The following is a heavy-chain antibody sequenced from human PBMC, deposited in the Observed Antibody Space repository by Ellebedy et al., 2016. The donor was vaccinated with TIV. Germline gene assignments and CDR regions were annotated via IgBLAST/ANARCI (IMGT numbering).Heavy chain of an antibody. Sequence: AASVKVSCKASGYTFTAYYMHWVRQAPGQGLEWMGGIIPIFGTANYAQQFQGRLTLTADESASTAYMELSSLRSEDTAVYFCARESRVVVTATRGSYWYFDLWGRGTLVTVSS. CDR1: GYTFTAYY. CDR3: ARESRVVVTATRGSYWYFDL. D-gene: IGHD2-21*02. CDR2: IIPIFGTA. V-gene: IGHV1-69*13. J-gene: IGHJ2*01.